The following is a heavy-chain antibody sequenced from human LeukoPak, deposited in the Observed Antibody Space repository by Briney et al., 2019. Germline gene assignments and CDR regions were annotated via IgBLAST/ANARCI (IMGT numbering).Heavy chain of an antibody. Sequence: GGSLRLSCAASGFTFSSYWMSWVRQAPGKGLEWVANIRQDGSEKYYVDSVKGRFTISRDNAKNSLYLQMNSLRAEDTAVYYCARNYYGSGSYYVFDYWGQGTLVTVSS. CDR3: ARNYYGSGSYYVFDY. V-gene: IGHV3-7*01. CDR1: GFTFSSYW. D-gene: IGHD3-10*01. J-gene: IGHJ4*02. CDR2: IRQDGSEK.